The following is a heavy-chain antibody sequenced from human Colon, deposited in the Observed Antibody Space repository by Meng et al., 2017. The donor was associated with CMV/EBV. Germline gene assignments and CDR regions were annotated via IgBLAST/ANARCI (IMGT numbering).Heavy chain of an antibody. D-gene: IGHD6-19*01. J-gene: IGHJ4*02. CDR1: GDTPPGYT. Sequence: ASVKVSCKASGDTPPGYTMYWVRQAPGQGLEWLGWVNPDTKTTRYSQKFEGRVAMTTDSSTKTVYMHLDGLTSDDTALYYCARGTQWNFDYWGQGTLVTVSS. V-gene: IGHV1-8*01. CDR3: ARGTQWNFDY. CDR2: VNPDTKTT.